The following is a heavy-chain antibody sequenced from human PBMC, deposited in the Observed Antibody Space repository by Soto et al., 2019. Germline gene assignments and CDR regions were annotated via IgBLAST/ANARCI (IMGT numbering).Heavy chain of an antibody. CDR2: IYYTGRT. V-gene: IGHV4-59*01. CDR3: ARGTSGNPYFDN. D-gene: IGHD5-12*01. Sequence: ETLSLTCTVSGGSINYYYWNWIRQPPGKGLEWIGYIYYTGRTNYNPSLKSRVTISIDTSKSQFSLKLSSVTAADTAVYFCARGTSGNPYFDNWGQGTLVTVSS. J-gene: IGHJ4*01. CDR1: GGSINYYY.